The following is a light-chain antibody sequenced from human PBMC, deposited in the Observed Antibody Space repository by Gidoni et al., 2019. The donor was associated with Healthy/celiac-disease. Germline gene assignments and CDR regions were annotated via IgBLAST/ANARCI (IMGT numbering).Light chain of an antibody. CDR1: QSVSSRY. CDR3: QQYGSSPPLT. V-gene: IGKV3-20*01. CDR2: GAS. Sequence: PGTLSLSPGERAPLSCRASQSVSSRYLAWYQQTPGQAPRLLIYGASSRATGIPDRFSGSGSGTDFTLTISRLEPEDFAVYYCQQYGSSPPLTFGGGTKVEIK. J-gene: IGKJ4*01.